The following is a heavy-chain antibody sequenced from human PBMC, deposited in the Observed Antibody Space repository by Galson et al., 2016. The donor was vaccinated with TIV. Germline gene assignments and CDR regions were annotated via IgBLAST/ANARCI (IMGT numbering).Heavy chain of an antibody. J-gene: IGHJ4*02. CDR3: AKMDSSGFDYVRRFDF. CDR1: GFTFSNYA. V-gene: IGHV3-30*04. Sequence: SLRLSCAASGFTFSNYAMHWVRQAPGKGLEWVAVISYDDGSNQFYADSVKGRFTISKDNSKNTLYLQMSSLRADDTAVYFCAKMDSSGFDYVRRFDFWGQGTLATVTS. D-gene: IGHD3-22*01. CDR2: ISYDDGSNQ.